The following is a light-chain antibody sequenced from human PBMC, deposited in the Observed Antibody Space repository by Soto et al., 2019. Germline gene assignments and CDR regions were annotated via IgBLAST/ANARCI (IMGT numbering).Light chain of an antibody. CDR2: EVS. J-gene: IGLJ1*01. CDR3: SSYAGSNNRGV. Sequence: QSVLTQPRSASGSPGQSVTISCTGTSTDVGGYNYISWYQHHPGKGPKLIIYEVSERPSGVPDRFSGSKSGNTASLTVSGFQAEDEADYYCSSYAGSNNRGVFGSGTKVTVL. V-gene: IGLV2-8*01. CDR1: STDVGGYNY.